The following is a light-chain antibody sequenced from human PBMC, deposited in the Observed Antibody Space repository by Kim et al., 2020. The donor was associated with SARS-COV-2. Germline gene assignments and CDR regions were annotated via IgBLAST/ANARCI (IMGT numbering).Light chain of an antibody. CDR1: SSDIGGYNY. CDR2: DVN. CDR3: SSFTSIGTLV. Sequence: QSASVSRSPGQSITISCTGTSSDIGGYNYVSWYQQHPGKAPKLMIYDVNNRPSGVSNRFSGSKSGNTASLAISGLQPEDEADYYCSSFTSIGTLVFGGGTQLTVL. V-gene: IGLV2-14*03. J-gene: IGLJ2*01.